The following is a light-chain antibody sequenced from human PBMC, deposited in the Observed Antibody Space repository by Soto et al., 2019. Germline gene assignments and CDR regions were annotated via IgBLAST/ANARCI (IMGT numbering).Light chain of an antibody. Sequence: QSALTQPASVSGSPGQSITISCTGTSSDVGGYNYVSWYQQHPAKAPKLMIYEVSNRPSGVSHRFSGSKSGDTASLTISGLQPEDEADYYCSSYTTSSTLVFGGGTKLTVL. CDR1: SSDVGGYNY. CDR3: SSYTTSSTLV. CDR2: EVS. J-gene: IGLJ3*02. V-gene: IGLV2-14*01.